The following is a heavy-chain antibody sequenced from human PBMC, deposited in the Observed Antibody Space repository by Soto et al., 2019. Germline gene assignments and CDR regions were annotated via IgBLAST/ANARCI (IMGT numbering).Heavy chain of an antibody. CDR1: GYSFPNYW. D-gene: IGHD2-2*01. CDR2: IYPGDSDT. J-gene: IGHJ4*02. V-gene: IGHV5-51*01. CDR3: VREYTSSLTFDY. Sequence: GESLKIYCEGSGYSFPNYWIGWVRQMPGKGLEWMGFIYPGDSDTKYNPSFQGQVTISVDKSLRTAYLQWSGLKASDTAMYYCVREYTSSLTFDYWGQGTRVTV.